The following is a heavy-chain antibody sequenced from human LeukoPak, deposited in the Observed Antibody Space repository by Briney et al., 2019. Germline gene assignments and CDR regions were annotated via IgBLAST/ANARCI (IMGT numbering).Heavy chain of an antibody. CDR1: GYTFTDNH. D-gene: IGHD1-26*01. V-gene: IGHV1-2*02. CDR3: AREVGIVSFNL. CDR2: IDPNSGGT. Sequence: ASVRVSCKASGYTFTDNHVHWLRQAPGQGLDWMGWIDPNSGGTKYAQKFQDRVTMTSDTSISTAYMELSGLRSDDTAVYFCAREVGIVSFNLWGRGTLVTVSS. J-gene: IGHJ2*01.